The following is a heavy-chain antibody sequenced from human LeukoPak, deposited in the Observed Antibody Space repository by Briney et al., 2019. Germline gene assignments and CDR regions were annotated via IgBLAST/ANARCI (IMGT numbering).Heavy chain of an antibody. CDR3: ARDIKRTYYYDSSGYYPPNY. V-gene: IGHV3-21*01. Sequence: GGSLRLSCAASGFTFSSYSMNWVRQAPGKGLEWVSSISSSSSYIYYADSVKGRFTISRDNSKNTLYLQMNSLRAEDTAVYYCARDIKRTYYYDSSGYYPPNYWGQGTLVTVSS. D-gene: IGHD3-22*01. J-gene: IGHJ4*02. CDR2: ISSSSSYI. CDR1: GFTFSSYS.